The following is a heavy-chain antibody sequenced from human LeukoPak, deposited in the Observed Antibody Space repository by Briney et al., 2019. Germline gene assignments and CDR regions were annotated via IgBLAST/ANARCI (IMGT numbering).Heavy chain of an antibody. CDR1: GFTFSSYG. Sequence: GGSLRLSCAASGFTFSSYGMHWVRQAPGKGLEWVAVISYDGSNKYYEDYVKGRFTISRDNSKNTLYLQMTSLRADDTAVYYCAKEAPMVRGVINSPCDYWGQGTLVTVSS. CDR3: AKEAPMVRGVINSPCDY. J-gene: IGHJ4*02. V-gene: IGHV3-30*18. CDR2: ISYDGSNK. D-gene: IGHD3-10*01.